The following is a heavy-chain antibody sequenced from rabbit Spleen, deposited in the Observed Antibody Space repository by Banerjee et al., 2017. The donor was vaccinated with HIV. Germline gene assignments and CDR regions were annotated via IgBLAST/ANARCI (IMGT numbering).Heavy chain of an antibody. CDR3: ARDLTNVIGWNFGL. CDR2: IDTSSGNT. D-gene: IGHD1-1*01. CDR1: GFSFSNGYY. V-gene: IGHV1S40*01. J-gene: IGHJ4*01. Sequence: QQLVESGRGLVQPGASLTLTCKASGFSFSNGYYMSWVRQAPGKGLELIACIDTSSGNTAYATWAKGRFTVSKTSSTTVTLQMTSLTGADTATYFCARDLTNVIGWNFGLWGPGTLVTVS.